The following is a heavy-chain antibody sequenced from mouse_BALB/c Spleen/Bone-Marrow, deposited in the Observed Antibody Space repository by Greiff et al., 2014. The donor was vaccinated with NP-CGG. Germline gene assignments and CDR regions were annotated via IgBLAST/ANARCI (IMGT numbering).Heavy chain of an antibody. CDR1: GFSLTDYG. Sequence: VKLVESGPGLVAPSQSLSITCTVSGFSLTDYGVNWVRQPPGKNLEWLGMIWGDGSTDYNSALKSRLSISKDNSQSQVFLKMNSLETDDTARYYCARDVYYYGFDYWGQGTTLTVSS. CDR2: IWGDGST. CDR3: ARDVYYYGFDY. J-gene: IGHJ2*01. D-gene: IGHD1-1*01. V-gene: IGHV2-6-7*01.